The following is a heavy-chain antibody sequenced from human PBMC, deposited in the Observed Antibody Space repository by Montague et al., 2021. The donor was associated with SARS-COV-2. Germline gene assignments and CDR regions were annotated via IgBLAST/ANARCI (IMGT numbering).Heavy chain of an antibody. J-gene: IGHJ6*02. CDR2: IYYSGST. V-gene: IGHV4-59*08. CDR1: GDSISNYS. D-gene: IGHD4-11*01. CDR3: ARHLRVTTVTSHMYHYAMDV. Sequence: SETLSLTCSVSGDSISNYSWSWIRQSPGKGLECIGYIYYSGSTNYNPSLTSRVTISVDTSKNQVSLKLTSVTAADTAVYYCARHLRVTTVTSHMYHYAMDVWGQGTTVTVSS.